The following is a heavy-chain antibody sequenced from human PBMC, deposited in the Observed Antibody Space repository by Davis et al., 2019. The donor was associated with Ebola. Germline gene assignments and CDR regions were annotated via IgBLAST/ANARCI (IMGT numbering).Heavy chain of an antibody. J-gene: IGHJ4*02. CDR1: GYTFTSYA. CDR3: AILLWFGELLFPFDY. CDR2: INDGNGNT. D-gene: IGHD3-10*01. V-gene: IGHV1-3*01. Sequence: AASVKVSCKASGYTFTSYAMHWVRQAPGQRLEWMGWINDGNGNTKYSQKFQGRVTITRDTSASTAYMELSSLRSEDTAVYYCAILLWFGELLFPFDYWGQGTLVTVSS.